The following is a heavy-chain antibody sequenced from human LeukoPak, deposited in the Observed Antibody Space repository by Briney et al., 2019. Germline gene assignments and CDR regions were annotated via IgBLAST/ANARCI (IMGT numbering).Heavy chain of an antibody. CDR1: GGSFSGYY. CDR2: INHSGST. CDR3: ARGLRSSC. D-gene: IGHD4-17*01. V-gene: IGHV4-34*01. J-gene: IGHJ4*02. Sequence: SETLSLTCAVYGGSFSGYYWSWIRQPPGKGLEWIGEINHSGSTNYNPSLKSRVTISVDTSKNQFSLKLSSVTAADTAVYYCARGLRSSCWDQGTLVTVSS.